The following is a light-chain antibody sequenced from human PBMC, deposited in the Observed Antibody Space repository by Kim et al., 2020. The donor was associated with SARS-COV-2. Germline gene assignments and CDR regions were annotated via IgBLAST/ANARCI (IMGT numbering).Light chain of an antibody. CDR2: GKN. V-gene: IGLV3-19*01. Sequence: AWGQTVRITCQGDSLRNYFASWYQQRPGQAPILVIYGKNSRPSGIPDRFSGSSSGSTAFLTITGAQAEDEADYYCNSRDSNGNHLVFGGGTQLTVL. J-gene: IGLJ2*01. CDR1: SLRNYF. CDR3: NSRDSNGNHLV.